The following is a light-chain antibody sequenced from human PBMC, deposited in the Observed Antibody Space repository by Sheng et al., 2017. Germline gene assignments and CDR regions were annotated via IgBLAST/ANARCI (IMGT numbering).Light chain of an antibody. CDR2: GAS. V-gene: IGKV3-15*01. J-gene: IGKJ1*01. Sequence: EIVLTQSPGTLSLSPGERATLSCRASHRVSSNYLAWYQQKPGQAPRLLIFGASTRATGIPARFSGSGSGTEFTLTISSLQSEDFAVYYCQQYNNWPRETFGQGTKVEIK. CDR1: HRVSSN. CDR3: QQYNNWPRET.